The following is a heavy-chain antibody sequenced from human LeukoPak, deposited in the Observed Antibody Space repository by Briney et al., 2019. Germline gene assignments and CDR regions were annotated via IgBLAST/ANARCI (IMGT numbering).Heavy chain of an antibody. CDR3: TRAITMVRGVRWFDP. CDR1: GFTFGDYA. CDR2: IRSKAYGGTT. D-gene: IGHD3-10*01. V-gene: IGHV3-49*04. Sequence: PGGSLRLSCTASGFTFGDYAMSWVRQAPGKGLEWVGFIRSKAYGGTTEYAASVKGRFTISRDDSKSIDYLQMNSLKTEDTAVYYCTRAITMVRGVRWFDPWGQGTLVTVSS. J-gene: IGHJ5*02.